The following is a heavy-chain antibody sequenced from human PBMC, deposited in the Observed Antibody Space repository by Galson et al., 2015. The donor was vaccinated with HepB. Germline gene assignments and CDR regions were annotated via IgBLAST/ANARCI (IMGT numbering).Heavy chain of an antibody. D-gene: IGHD3-22*01. CDR1: GFSFRDYG. Sequence: SLRLSCAASGFSFRDYGMHWIRQAPGKGPEWAAFTRYDGAITSYAVSVKGRFTISRDNSKNTLHLQMDSLRVEDTAVYYCAKGPDPRESSGYYVWGQGTRVTVSS. CDR2: TRYDGAIT. J-gene: IGHJ4*02. V-gene: IGHV3-30*02. CDR3: AKGPDPRESSGYYV.